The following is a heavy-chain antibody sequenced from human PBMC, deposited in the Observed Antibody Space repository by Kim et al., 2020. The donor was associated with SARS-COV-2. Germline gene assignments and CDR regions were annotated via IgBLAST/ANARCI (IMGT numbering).Heavy chain of an antibody. CDR3: ATVVFYYDAGYFKN. Sequence: ADHGKGRLIISRDQSKNTLYLQMNSLRAEDTAVYYCATVVFYYDAGYFKNWGQGTLVIVSS. V-gene: IGHV3-66*01. D-gene: IGHD3-22*01. J-gene: IGHJ1*01.